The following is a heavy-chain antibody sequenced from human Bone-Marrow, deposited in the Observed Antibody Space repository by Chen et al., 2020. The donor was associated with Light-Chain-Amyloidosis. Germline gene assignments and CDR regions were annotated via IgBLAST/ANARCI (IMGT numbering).Heavy chain of an antibody. Sequence: QVQLVESGGGVVPPGTSLRLSCAASGFTFSAFSMHWVRQAPGRGLEWVAVVSYLGNYTHYADSVKGRFTVSRDNSMNTVYLQMSRLRVEDTAMYYCAQLYSYGRPFNHWGQGTLVSVSS. CDR1: GFTFSAFS. V-gene: IGHV3-30-3*01. D-gene: IGHD5-18*01. CDR2: VSYLGNYT. CDR3: AQLYSYGRPFNH. J-gene: IGHJ4*02.